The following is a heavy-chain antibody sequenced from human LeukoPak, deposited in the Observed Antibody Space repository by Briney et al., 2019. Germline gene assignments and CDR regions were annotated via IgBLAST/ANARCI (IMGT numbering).Heavy chain of an antibody. CDR2: IWYDGSNK. D-gene: IGHD3-22*01. CDR1: GFTFSSYG. V-gene: IGHV3-33*01. Sequence: PGGSLRLSCAASGFTFSSYGMHWVRQAPGKGLEWVAVIWYDGSNKYYADSVKGRFTISRDNSKNTLYLQMNSLRAEDTAVYYCARDRQARFGSSGYYGHDAFDIWGQGTMVTVSS. J-gene: IGHJ3*02. CDR3: ARDRQARFGSSGYYGHDAFDI.